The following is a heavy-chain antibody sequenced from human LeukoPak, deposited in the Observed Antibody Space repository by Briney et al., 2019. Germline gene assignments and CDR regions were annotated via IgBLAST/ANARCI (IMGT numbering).Heavy chain of an antibody. CDR1: GYTFTSYG. D-gene: IGHD3-22*01. CDR2: ISAYNGNT. J-gene: IGHJ3*02. Sequence: ASVKVSCKASGYTFTSYGISWVRQVPGQGLEWMGWISAYNGNTNYAQKLQGRVTMTTDTSTSTAYMELRSLRSDDTAVYYCARTYYYDSRDAFDIWGQGTMVTVSS. V-gene: IGHV1-18*01. CDR3: ARTYYYDSRDAFDI.